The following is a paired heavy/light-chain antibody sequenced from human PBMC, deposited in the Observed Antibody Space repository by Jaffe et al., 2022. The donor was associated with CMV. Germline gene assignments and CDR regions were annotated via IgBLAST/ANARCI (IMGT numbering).Heavy chain of an antibody. CDR3: AKGDFWSGYDSGVPASSFDY. V-gene: IGHV3-23*01. CDR1: GFTFSSYA. D-gene: IGHD3-3*01. J-gene: IGHJ4*02. Sequence: EVQLLESGGGLVQPGGSLRLSCAASGFTFSSYAMSWVRQAPGKGLEWVSGISGSDGSTYYADSVKGRFTISRDNSKNTLYLQMNSLRGVDTAVYYCAKGDFWSGYDSGVPASSFDYWGQGTLVTVSS. CDR2: ISGSDGST.
Light chain of an antibody. CDR3: MQGTHWLGT. J-gene: IGKJ2*01. CDR1: QSLLHSDGHTY. V-gene: IGKV2-30*02. Sequence: DVVMTQSPLSLPVTLGQPASISCRSSQSLLHSDGHTYLSWFQQRPGQSPRRLIYKVSNRDSGVPDRFSGSGSGTDFTLKISRVEAEDVAVYYCMQGTHWLGTFGQGTKLEIK. CDR2: KVS.